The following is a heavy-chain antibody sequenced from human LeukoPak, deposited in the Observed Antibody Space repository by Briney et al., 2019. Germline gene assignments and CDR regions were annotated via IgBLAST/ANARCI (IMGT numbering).Heavy chain of an antibody. CDR2: IYYSGST. CDR1: GGSISSGDYY. D-gene: IGHD3-10*01. J-gene: IGHJ4*02. V-gene: IGHV4-30-4*08. CDR3: ARDKHYGSGSFPYY. Sequence: SQTLSLTCTVSGGSISSGDYYWSWIRQPPGKGLEWIGYIYYSGSTYYNPSLKSRVTISVDRSKNQFSLKLSSVTAADTAVYYCARDKHYGSGSFPYYWGQGTLVTVSS.